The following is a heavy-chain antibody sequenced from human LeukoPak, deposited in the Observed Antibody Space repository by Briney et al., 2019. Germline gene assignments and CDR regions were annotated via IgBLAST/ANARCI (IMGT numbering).Heavy chain of an antibody. D-gene: IGHD6-19*01. Sequence: PGGSLRLSCAASGFTFSDYYMSWIRQAPGKGLEWVSYISSSGGTIYYADSVKGRFTISRDNAKNSLYLQMNSLRAEDTAVYYCARDGSKQWLVLDYWGQGTLVTVSS. J-gene: IGHJ4*02. V-gene: IGHV3-11*01. CDR2: ISSSGGTI. CDR1: GFTFSDYY. CDR3: ARDGSKQWLVLDY.